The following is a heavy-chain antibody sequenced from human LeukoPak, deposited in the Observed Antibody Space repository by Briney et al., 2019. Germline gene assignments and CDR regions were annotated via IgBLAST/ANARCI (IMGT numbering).Heavy chain of an antibody. CDR3: ARDDWDCSSTSCYGYL. J-gene: IGHJ3*01. CDR2: VYYSGST. D-gene: IGHD2-2*01. CDR1: GGCISSGGYY. Sequence: SETLSLTCTVSGGCISSGGYYWSWIRQPPGKGLEWIGYVYYSGSTYYNSSLKSRVTISIDTSKNQDSLKLSSVTAADTAVYYSARDDWDCSSTSCYGYLWGQGTMVTVSS. V-gene: IGHV4-31*03.